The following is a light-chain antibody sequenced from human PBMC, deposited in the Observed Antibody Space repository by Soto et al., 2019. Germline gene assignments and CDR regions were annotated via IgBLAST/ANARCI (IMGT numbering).Light chain of an antibody. V-gene: IGLV2-14*03. CDR2: DNH. CDR3: SSYTSSSTRV. CDR1: SSDVGGYKY. Sequence: QSALTQPASVSGSPGQSITISCTGTSSDVGGYKYVSWYQQHPGKAPKLMNYDNHNRPSGVSNCSSGSKSGNTASLTISGLQAEDEADYYCSSYTSSSTRVFGTGTKVTVL. J-gene: IGLJ1*01.